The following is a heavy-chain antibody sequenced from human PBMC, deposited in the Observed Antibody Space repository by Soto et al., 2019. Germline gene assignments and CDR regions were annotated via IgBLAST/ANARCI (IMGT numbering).Heavy chain of an antibody. V-gene: IGHV3-9*01. D-gene: IGHD5-18*01. J-gene: IGHJ4*02. CDR3: AKDVRRRDGYNYGYFDS. Sequence: EVQLVESGGGLVQPGRSLRLSCAASGFKFDDYAIHWVRQAPGKGLEWVSGISWHSASINYADSVKGRFTISRDNAKNSLYLQMNSLRPDDTALYYCAKDVRRRDGYNYGYFDSWGQGVLVTVSS. CDR1: GFKFDDYA. CDR2: ISWHSASI.